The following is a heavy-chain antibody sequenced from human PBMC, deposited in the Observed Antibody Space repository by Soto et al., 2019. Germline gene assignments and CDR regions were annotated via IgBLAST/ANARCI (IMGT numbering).Heavy chain of an antibody. CDR3: TRDHGYGYGMDV. CDR1: GFTVSTYS. Sequence: EVQLVESGGGLVQPGVSLRLSCAASGFTVSTYSMNWVRQAPGKGLEWISYITKSSRTIYYADSVKGRFTISRDNAKNSLYRQMNSLRAEDTAVYYCTRDHGYGYGMDVWGQGTTVTVSS. D-gene: IGHD5-12*01. V-gene: IGHV3-48*01. J-gene: IGHJ6*02. CDR2: ITKSSRTI.